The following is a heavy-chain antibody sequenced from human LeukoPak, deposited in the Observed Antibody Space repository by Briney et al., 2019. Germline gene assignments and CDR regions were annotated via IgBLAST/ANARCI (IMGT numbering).Heavy chain of an antibody. D-gene: IGHD3-22*01. Sequence: SETLSLTCTVSGDSITSGIHYWSWFRQPAGKGLEWIGRIYTSGSTNYNPSLKSRVTISLDTSKNQISLNLGSVIAADTAVYYCARGIGVIGFHDAFDVWGQGTMVTVSS. CDR1: GDSITSGIHY. V-gene: IGHV4-61*02. CDR2: IYTSGST. J-gene: IGHJ3*01. CDR3: ARGIGVIGFHDAFDV.